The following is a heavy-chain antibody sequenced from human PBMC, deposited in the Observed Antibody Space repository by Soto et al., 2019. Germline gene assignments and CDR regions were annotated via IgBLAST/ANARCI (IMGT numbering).Heavy chain of an antibody. J-gene: IGHJ3*02. V-gene: IGHV3-23*01. CDR3: AKNLNTIFGVVRPDAFDI. CDR1: GFTFSSYA. D-gene: IGHD3-3*01. Sequence: GGSLRLSCAASGFTFSSYAMSWVRQAPGKGLEWVSAISGSGGSTYYADSVKGRFTISRDNSKNTLYLQMNSLRAEDTAVYYCAKNLNTIFGVVRPDAFDIWGQGTMVTVSS. CDR2: ISGSGGST.